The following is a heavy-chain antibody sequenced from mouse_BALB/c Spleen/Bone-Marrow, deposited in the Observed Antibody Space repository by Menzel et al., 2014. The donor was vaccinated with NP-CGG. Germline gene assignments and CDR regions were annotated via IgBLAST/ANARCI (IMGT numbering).Heavy chain of an antibody. CDR1: GFSITSGYS. V-gene: IGHV3-1*02. J-gene: IGHJ2*01. Sequence: EVQLQQSGPDLVKPSQPLSLTCTVTGFSITSGYSWHWIRQFPGNELEWMGYIHYSVGTNYNPSLKSRISITRDTSKNQFFLQLNSVTTEDTATYYCARKGTGTSYFDYLGQGTTLTVSS. CDR2: IHYSVGT. CDR3: ARKGTGTSYFDY. D-gene: IGHD4-1*01.